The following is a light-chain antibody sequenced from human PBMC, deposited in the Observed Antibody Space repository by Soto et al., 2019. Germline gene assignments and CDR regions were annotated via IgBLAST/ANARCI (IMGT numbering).Light chain of an antibody. V-gene: IGLV2-8*01. CDR2: EVN. CDR3: SSYADTNIDVV. Sequence: QSALTQPPSAYGSPGQSVTISCTGTSSDVGGYVYVSWYQQYPGKAPKLIIYEVNKRTSGVPDRFSGSKSGNTASLTVSGLQAEDAADYYCSSYADTNIDVVFGGGTNLTVL. CDR1: SSDVGGYVY. J-gene: IGLJ2*01.